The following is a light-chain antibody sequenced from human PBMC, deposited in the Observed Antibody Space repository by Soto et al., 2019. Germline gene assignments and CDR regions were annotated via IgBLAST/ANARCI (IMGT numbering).Light chain of an antibody. CDR3: QQRSNWPRGT. CDR1: QSVSSY. V-gene: IGKV3-11*01. CDR2: DAS. Sequence: EIVLTQSPATLSLSPGERATLSCRASQSVSSYLAWYQQKPGQAPRLLIYDASNRATGIPARFSGGGSGTDFTLTISSLEPEDFAVYYCQQRSNWPRGTFGGGTKVEIK. J-gene: IGKJ4*01.